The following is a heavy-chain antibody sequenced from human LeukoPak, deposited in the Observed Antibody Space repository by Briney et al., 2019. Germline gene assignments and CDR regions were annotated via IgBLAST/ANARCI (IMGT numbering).Heavy chain of an antibody. V-gene: IGHV4-30-2*01. CDR2: IYHSGST. CDR1: GGSISSGGYY. D-gene: IGHD3-9*01. J-gene: IGHJ4*02. CDR3: AREIPYYDILTGYYQYYFDY. Sequence: SETLSLTCTVSGGSISSGGYYWSWIRQPPGKGLEWIGYIYHSGSTYYNPSLKSRVTISVDRSKNQFSLKLSSVTAADTAVYYCAREIPYYDILTGYYQYYFDYWGQGTLVTVSS.